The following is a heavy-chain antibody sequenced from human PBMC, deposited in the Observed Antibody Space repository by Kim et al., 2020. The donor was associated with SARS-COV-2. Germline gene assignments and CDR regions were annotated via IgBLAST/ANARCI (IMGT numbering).Heavy chain of an antibody. V-gene: IGHV1-69*04. D-gene: IGHD4-17*01. Sequence: AQKFKGRGTMTADKSTSTAYMELSSLRAEDTAVYYCARDRAVTKTYYFDYWGQGTLVTVSS. J-gene: IGHJ4*02. CDR3: ARDRAVTKTYYFDY.